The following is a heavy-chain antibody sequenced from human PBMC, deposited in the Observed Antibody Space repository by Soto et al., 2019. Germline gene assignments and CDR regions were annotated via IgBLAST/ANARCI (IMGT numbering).Heavy chain of an antibody. D-gene: IGHD6-6*01. CDR2: IYYSGST. Sequence: SETLSLTCTVASRSISSSSYYWGWIRQPPGKGLEWIGSIYYSGSTYYNPSLKSRVTISVDTSKNQFSLKLSSVTAADTAVYYCATSIAAGRNYYYYMDVWGKGTTVT. CDR1: SRSISSSSYY. V-gene: IGHV4-39*01. CDR3: ATSIAAGRNYYYYMDV. J-gene: IGHJ6*03.